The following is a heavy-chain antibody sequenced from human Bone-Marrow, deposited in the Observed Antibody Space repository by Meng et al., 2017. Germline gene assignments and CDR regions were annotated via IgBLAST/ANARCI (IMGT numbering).Heavy chain of an antibody. J-gene: IGHJ6*02. V-gene: IGHV1-69*10. CDR3: AGGEDSSKFYYYYCYGMDV. D-gene: IGHD6-6*01. Sequence: SVKVSCKASGGTFSSYAISWVRQAPGQGLEWMGGIIPIRGTANYAQKLQGRVTITRNISISTAYMELSSLRYEDTAVYYCAGGEDSSKFYYYYCYGMDVWGQGTTVTVSS. CDR2: IIPIRGTA. CDR1: GGTFSSYA.